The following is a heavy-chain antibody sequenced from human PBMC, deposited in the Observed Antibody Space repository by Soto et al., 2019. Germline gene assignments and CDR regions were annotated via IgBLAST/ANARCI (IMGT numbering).Heavy chain of an antibody. J-gene: IGHJ4*02. D-gene: IGHD1-1*01. CDR3: ARQFRDVYNAVEY. CDR1: GGSFSSISNHY. CDR2: ISYSGST. V-gene: IGHV4-59*08. Sequence: PSETLSLTCTFSGGSFSSISNHYCSWIRQPPGKGLEWIGYISYSGSTSYNPSLKSRLIISVDTSQNQVSLKLASVTAADTAVYYCARQFRDVYNAVEYWGQGALVTVSS.